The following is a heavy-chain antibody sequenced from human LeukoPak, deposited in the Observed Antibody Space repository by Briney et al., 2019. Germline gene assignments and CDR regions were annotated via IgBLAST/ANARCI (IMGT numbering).Heavy chain of an antibody. CDR1: GYSISSGYY. D-gene: IGHD3-22*01. CDR2: IYHSGST. CDR3: ARGYYYDSSGYGYYFDY. J-gene: IGHJ4*02. V-gene: IGHV4-38-2*02. Sequence: SETLSLTCTVSGYSISSGYYWGWIRQPPGKGLEWIGSIYHSGSTYYNPSLKSRVTMSVDTSKNQFSLKLSSVTAADTAVYYCARGYYYDSSGYGYYFDYWGQGTLVTVSP.